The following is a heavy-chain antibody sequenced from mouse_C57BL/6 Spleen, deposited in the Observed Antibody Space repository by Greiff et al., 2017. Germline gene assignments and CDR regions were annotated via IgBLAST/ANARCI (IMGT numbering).Heavy chain of an antibody. CDR2: IYPGDGDT. CDR1: GYAFSSSW. V-gene: IGHV1-82*01. CDR3: ARRHYYGSSYGDLYAMDY. Sequence: QVQLKQSGPELVKPGASVKISCKASGYAFSSSWMNWVKQRPGKGLEWIGRIYPGDGDTNYNGKFKGKATLTADKSSSTAYMQLSSLTSEDSAVYFCARRHYYGSSYGDLYAMDYWGQGTSVTVSS. J-gene: IGHJ4*01. D-gene: IGHD1-1*01.